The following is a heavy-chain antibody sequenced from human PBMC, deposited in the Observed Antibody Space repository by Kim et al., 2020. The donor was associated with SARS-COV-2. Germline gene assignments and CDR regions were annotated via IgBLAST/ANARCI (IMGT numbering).Heavy chain of an antibody. V-gene: IGHV3-15*01. CDR1: GFTLSNAW. Sequence: WGSLRLSCAASGFTLSNAWIHWVRQAPGKGLEWVGRIKSEASGGTTDFGAPVKGRFSISRDDSKNTLYLQMNSLKTEDTAMSYCMTDYGGGQGTLVTVSS. CDR2: IKSEASGGTT. D-gene: IGHD3-10*01. CDR3: MTDYG. J-gene: IGHJ1*01.